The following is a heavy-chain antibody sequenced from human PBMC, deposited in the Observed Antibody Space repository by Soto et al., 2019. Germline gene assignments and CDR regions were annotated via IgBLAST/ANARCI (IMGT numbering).Heavy chain of an antibody. CDR3: ARHGFYGDYSANYFDP. J-gene: IGHJ5*02. CDR1: GYSFTNYW. D-gene: IGHD4-17*01. V-gene: IGHV5-51*01. CDR2: IYPSDSTT. Sequence: GESLKISCKGSGYSFTNYWIAWVRQMPGKGLEYMGIIYPSDSTTRYSPSFQGQVTISADKSISTAYLQWNSLKASDTAMYYCARHGFYGDYSANYFDPWGQGTLVTVSS.